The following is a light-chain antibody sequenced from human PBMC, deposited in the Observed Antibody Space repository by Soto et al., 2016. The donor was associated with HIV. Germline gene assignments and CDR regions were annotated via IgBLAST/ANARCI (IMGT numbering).Light chain of an antibody. V-gene: IGLV3-21*03. J-gene: IGLJ2*01. CDR1: NIGSKS. CDR3: QAWDSSSDHVV. Sequence: SYVVTQPPSVSVAPGKTASITCGGDNIGSKSVHWYQQKPGQAPVLVVYDDRDRPSGIPERFSGSNSGNTATLTISGVEAGDEADYYCQAWDSSSDHVVFGGGDQADRP. CDR2: DDR.